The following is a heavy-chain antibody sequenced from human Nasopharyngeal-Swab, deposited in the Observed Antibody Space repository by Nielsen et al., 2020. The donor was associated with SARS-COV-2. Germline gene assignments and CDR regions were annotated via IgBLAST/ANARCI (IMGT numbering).Heavy chain of an antibody. CDR1: GFTFSSYA. V-gene: IGHV3-23*01. CDR2: ISGSGGST. J-gene: IGHJ4*02. D-gene: IGHD2-2*01. Sequence: GESLKISCAASGFTFSSYAMSWVRQAPGKGLEWVSAISGSGGSTYYADSVKGRFTISRDNSKNTLYLQMNSLRAEDTAVYYCAAGVVVPAANNDYWGQGTLVTVSS. CDR3: AAGVVVPAANNDY.